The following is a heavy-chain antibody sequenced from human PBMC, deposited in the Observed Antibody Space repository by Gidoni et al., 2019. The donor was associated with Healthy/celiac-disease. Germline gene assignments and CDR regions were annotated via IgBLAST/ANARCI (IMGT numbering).Heavy chain of an antibody. J-gene: IGHJ1*01. CDR2: ISWNSGSI. Sequence: EVQLVESGGGLVQPGRSLRLSCAASGFTLDDYAMHWVRQAPGKGLEWVSGISWNSGSICYADSVKGRVTISRDNAKNSLYLQMNSLRAEDTALYYCAKDSSGWYGDFQHWGQGTLVTVSS. CDR3: AKDSSGWYGDFQH. D-gene: IGHD6-19*01. CDR1: GFTLDDYA. V-gene: IGHV3-9*01.